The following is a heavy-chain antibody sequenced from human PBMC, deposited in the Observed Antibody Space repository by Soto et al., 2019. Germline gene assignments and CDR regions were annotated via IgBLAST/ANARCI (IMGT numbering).Heavy chain of an antibody. CDR2: IIPIFGTA. D-gene: IGHD6-13*01. CDR1: GGTFSSYA. CDR3: ASSIAAAEYYYYGMDV. J-gene: IGHJ6*02. V-gene: IGHV1-69*13. Sequence: GASVKVSCKASGGTFSSYAISWVRQAPGQGLEWMGGIIPIFGTANYAQKFQGRVTITADESTSTAYMELSSLRSEDTAVYYCASSIAAAEYYYYGMDVWGQGTTVTVSS.